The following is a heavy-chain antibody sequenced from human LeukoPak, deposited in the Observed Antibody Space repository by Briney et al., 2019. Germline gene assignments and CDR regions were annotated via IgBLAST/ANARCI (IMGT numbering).Heavy chain of an antibody. D-gene: IGHD6-6*01. CDR2: IYNSGST. CDR3: AREGYSSSPGSDAFDI. J-gene: IGHJ3*02. V-gene: IGHV4-61*10. Sequence: SETLSFTCTVSGGSISSGYYYWSWIRQPAGKGLEWIGRIYNSGSTNYNPSLKSRVTISVDTSKNQFSLKLSSVTAADTAVYYCAREGYSSSPGSDAFDIWGQGTMVTVSS. CDR1: GGSISSGYYY.